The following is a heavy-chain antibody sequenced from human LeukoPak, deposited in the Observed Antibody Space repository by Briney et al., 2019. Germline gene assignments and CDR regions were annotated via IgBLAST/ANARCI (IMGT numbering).Heavy chain of an antibody. Sequence: SETLSLTCTVSGGSISSYYWSWIRQPPGKGLEWIGYIYYSGSTNYNPSLKSRVTISVDTSKNQFSLKLSSVTAADTAVYYCARVESSSLYFQHWGQGTLVTVSS. CDR3: ARVESSSLYFQH. V-gene: IGHV4-59*01. CDR2: IYYSGST. CDR1: GGSISSYY. J-gene: IGHJ1*01. D-gene: IGHD6-13*01.